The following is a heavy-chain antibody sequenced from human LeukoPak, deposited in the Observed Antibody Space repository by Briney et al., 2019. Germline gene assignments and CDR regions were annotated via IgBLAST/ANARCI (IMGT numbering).Heavy chain of an antibody. J-gene: IGHJ6*03. V-gene: IGHV4-34*01. Sequence: SETLSLTCAVYGGSFSGYYWSWIRQPPGKGLEWIGEINHSGSTNYNPSLKSRVTISVDTSTNQFSLKLSSVTAADTAVYYCARVSTYPYYYYYMDVWGKKTTVTVSS. CDR2: INHSGST. D-gene: IGHD2-21*01. CDR3: ARVSTYPYYYYYMDV. CDR1: GGSFSGYY.